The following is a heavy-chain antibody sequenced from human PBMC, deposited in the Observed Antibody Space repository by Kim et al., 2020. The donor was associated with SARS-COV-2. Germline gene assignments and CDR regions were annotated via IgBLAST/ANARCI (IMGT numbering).Heavy chain of an antibody. CDR1: GFSLSNYW. Sequence: GGSLRLSCAASGFSLSNYWMYWVRQVPGKGLVWFSRIDSNGSTKTYADSVKGRFTISRDSATNTLYLQMNSLRAEDTAVYYCEGYYFGMDVWGQGTTVTV. V-gene: IGHV3-74*01. J-gene: IGHJ6*02. CDR2: IDSNGSTK. CDR3: EGYYFGMDV.